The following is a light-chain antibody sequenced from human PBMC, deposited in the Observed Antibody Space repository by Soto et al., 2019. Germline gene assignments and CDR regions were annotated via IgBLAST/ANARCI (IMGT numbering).Light chain of an antibody. Sequence: DIQMPESPSTLSASVGDRVTITCRASQSISSWLAWYQQKPGKAPNLLIFKASTLDSGVPSRFSGSGSGTEFTLTISSLQPEDVATYYCQQYNTYSGTFGQGTKVDIK. CDR3: QQYNTYSGT. V-gene: IGKV1-5*03. CDR1: QSISSW. J-gene: IGKJ1*01. CDR2: KAS.